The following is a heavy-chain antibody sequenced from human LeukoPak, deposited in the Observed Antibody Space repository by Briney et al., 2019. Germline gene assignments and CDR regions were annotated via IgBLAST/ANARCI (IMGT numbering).Heavy chain of an antibody. D-gene: IGHD5-12*01. CDR1: GFTFSSYS. J-gene: IGHJ4*02. CDR2: ISSSTSYI. CDR3: ARDGSGYDWGRYYFDY. Sequence: GGSLRLSCAASGFTFSSYSMNWVRQAPGKGPEWVSSISSSTSYIYYADSVKGRFTISRDNAKNSLYLQMNSLRAEDTAVYYCARDGSGYDWGRYYFDYWGQGTLVTVSS. V-gene: IGHV3-21*01.